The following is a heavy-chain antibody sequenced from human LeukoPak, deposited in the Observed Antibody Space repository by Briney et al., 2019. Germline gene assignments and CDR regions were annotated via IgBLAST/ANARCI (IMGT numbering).Heavy chain of an antibody. Sequence: SETLSLTCTVSGGSISSGSYYWGWIRQPAGKGLEWIVRISTSGSTNYNPSLKSRVTISVATSKNQFSLKLSSVTAADTAVYYCARGRRDWFDPWGQGTLVTVSS. J-gene: IGHJ5*02. CDR3: ARGRRDWFDP. V-gene: IGHV4-61*02. CDR1: GGSISSGSYY. CDR2: ISTSGST.